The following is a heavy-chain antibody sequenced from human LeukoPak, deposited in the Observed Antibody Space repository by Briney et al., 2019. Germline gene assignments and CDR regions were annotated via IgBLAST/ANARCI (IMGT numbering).Heavy chain of an antibody. Sequence: GGSLRLSCAASGFTFSDYYMSWIRQAPGKGLEWVSYISSSGSTIYYADSVKGRFTISRDNAKNSLYLQMNSLRAEDTAVYYCARDSRCGAVAGACVDYWGQGTLVTVSS. D-gene: IGHD6-19*01. CDR2: ISSSGSTI. CDR3: ARDSRCGAVAGACVDY. V-gene: IGHV3-11*01. CDR1: GFTFSDYY. J-gene: IGHJ4*02.